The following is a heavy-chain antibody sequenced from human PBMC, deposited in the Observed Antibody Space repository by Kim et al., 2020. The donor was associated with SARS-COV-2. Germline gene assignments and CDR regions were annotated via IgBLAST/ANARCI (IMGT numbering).Heavy chain of an antibody. CDR3: ARDGKVATAPSGWYNYYYYGMDV. CDR2: MNPNSGNT. Sequence: ASVKVSCKASGYTFTSYDINWVRQATGQGLEWMGWMNPNSGNTGYAQKFQGRVTMTRNTSISTAYMELSSLRSEDTAVYYCARDGKVATAPSGWYNYYYYGMDVWGQGTTVTVSS. J-gene: IGHJ6*02. V-gene: IGHV1-8*01. D-gene: IGHD6-19*01. CDR1: GYTFTSYD.